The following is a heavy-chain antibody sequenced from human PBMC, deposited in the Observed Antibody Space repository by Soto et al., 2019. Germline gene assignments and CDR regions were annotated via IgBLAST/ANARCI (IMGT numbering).Heavy chain of an antibody. Sequence: SETLSLTCTVSCGSFSNDDYYWSWIRQPPGEGLEWIGYIYYSGRSNYNPSLKNRVAFSTDTSQKQLSLRLNSVTAADTAVYFCARARFAFFDFCGQGILVTASS. D-gene: IGHD3-10*01. CDR1: CGSFSNDDYY. CDR2: IYYSGRS. CDR3: ARARFAFFDF. J-gene: IGHJ4*02. V-gene: IGHV4-30-4*01.